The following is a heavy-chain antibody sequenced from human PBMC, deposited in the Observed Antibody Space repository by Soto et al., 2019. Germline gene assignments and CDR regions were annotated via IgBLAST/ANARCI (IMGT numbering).Heavy chain of an antibody. D-gene: IGHD5-12*01. J-gene: IGHJ4*02. CDR2: IYRGSIT. CDR3: ARGGGWLQSKSFDY. CDR1: GFTVGSNY. V-gene: IGHV3-53*01. Sequence: PGGTLRFSCAASGFTVGSNYMSWFRQAPGKGLEWGSVIYRGSITYYADSVKGRFTISRDNSKNTLYLQMNSLRAEDTAVYYCARGGGWLQSKSFDYWGQGTLVTVSS.